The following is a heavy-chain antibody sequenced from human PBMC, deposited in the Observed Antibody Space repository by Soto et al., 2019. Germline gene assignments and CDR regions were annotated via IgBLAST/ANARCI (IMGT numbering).Heavy chain of an antibody. CDR1: GFTFSSYS. D-gene: IGHD6-19*01. CDR2: ISSSSSYI. J-gene: IGHJ3*02. CDR3: ARRAGGMKDAFDI. V-gene: IGHV3-21*01. Sequence: GGSLRLSCAASGFTFSSYSMNWVRQAPGKGLEWVSSISSSSSYIYYADSVKGRFTISRDNAKNSLYLQMNSLRAEDTAVYYCARRAGGMKDAFDIWGQGTMVTVSS.